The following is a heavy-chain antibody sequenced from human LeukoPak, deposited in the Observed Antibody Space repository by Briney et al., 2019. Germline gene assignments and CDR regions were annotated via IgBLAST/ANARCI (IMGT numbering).Heavy chain of an antibody. V-gene: IGHV4-59*12. CDR3: ARAPRIARSTFDI. CDR1: GGSFSGYY. D-gene: IGHD6-13*01. Sequence: SETLSLTCAVYGGSFSGYYWSWIRQPPGKGLEWIGYISYSGSTNYNPSLKSRVTISLDMSKNQFSLKLSSVTAADTAVYYCARAPRIARSTFDIWGQGTMVTVSS. J-gene: IGHJ3*02. CDR2: ISYSGST.